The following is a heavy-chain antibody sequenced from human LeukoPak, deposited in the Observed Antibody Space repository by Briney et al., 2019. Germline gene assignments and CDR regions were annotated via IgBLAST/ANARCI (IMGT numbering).Heavy chain of an antibody. Sequence: GASVKVSCKASGYTFTSYDINWVRQATGQGLEWMGWMNPNSGNTGYAQKFQGRVTMTRNTSISTAYMELSSLRSEDTAVYYCARLVTSSSWYLGGYYYYYMDVWGKGTTVTISS. CDR2: MNPNSGNT. CDR3: ARLVTSSSWYLGGYYYYYMDV. CDR1: GYTFTSYD. D-gene: IGHD6-13*01. V-gene: IGHV1-8*02. J-gene: IGHJ6*03.